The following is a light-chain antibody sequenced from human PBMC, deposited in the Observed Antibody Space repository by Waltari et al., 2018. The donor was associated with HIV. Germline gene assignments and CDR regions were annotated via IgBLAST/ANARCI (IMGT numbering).Light chain of an antibody. J-gene: IGKJ1*01. CDR3: QQYFDTPT. Sequence: IVMTQSPDSLAVSLGERATINCRSSQSVLYDSKNENYLSWYQQKPGQPPKLLLYWASTRESGVPDRFSGSGSGTDFTLTISSLQAEDVAVYYCQQYFDTPTFGQGT. CDR1: QSVLYDSKNENY. CDR2: WAS. V-gene: IGKV4-1*01.